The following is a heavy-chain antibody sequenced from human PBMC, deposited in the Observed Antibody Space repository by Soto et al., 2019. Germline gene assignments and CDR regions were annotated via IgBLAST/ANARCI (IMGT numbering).Heavy chain of an antibody. CDR1: GGSLSGYY. Sequence: QVQLQQWGAGLLKPSETLSLTCAVYGGSLSGYYWSWIRQPPGQGLEWIGGINPSGSTSYIPSLESRVIMSVDTSKNQFSLRLSSVTAADTAVYYCARGLLGGAAAWGQGSLVTVSS. D-gene: IGHD3-16*01. J-gene: IGHJ5*02. V-gene: IGHV4-34*01. CDR3: ARGLLGGAAA. CDR2: INPSGST.